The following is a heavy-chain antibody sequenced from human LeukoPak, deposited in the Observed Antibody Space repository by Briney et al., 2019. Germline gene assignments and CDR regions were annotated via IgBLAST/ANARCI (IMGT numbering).Heavy chain of an antibody. CDR1: GFTFSDYY. D-gene: IGHD5-24*01. Sequence: PGGSLRLSCAASGFTFSDYYMSWIRQAPGKGLEWVSYISSGGSTIYYADSVKGRFTISRDNAKNSLYLQMNSLRAEDTAVYYCARVKDGYNPGAHAFDIWGQGTMVTVSS. CDR3: ARVKDGYNPGAHAFDI. CDR2: ISSGGSTI. V-gene: IGHV3-11*04. J-gene: IGHJ3*02.